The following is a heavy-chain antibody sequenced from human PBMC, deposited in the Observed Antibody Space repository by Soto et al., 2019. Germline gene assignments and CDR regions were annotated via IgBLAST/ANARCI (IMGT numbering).Heavy chain of an antibody. CDR2: ISGSGGST. D-gene: IGHD2-15*01. CDR1: GFTFSSYA. Sequence: EVQLLESGGGLVQPGGSLRLSCAASGFTFSSYAMSWVRQAPGKGLEWVSAISGSGGSTYYADSVKGRFTISRDTAKNTLYLQMNSLRDEDTAVYYCEKGKATLVRYYGMDVCGQGTTVTVSS. J-gene: IGHJ6*02. CDR3: EKGKATLVRYYGMDV. V-gene: IGHV3-23*01.